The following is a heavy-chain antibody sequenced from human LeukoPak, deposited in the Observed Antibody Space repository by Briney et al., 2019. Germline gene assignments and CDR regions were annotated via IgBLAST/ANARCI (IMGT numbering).Heavy chain of an antibody. Sequence: SVKVSCKASGGTFSSYAISWVRQAPGQGLEWMGGIIPIFGTANYAQEFQGRVTITADESTSTAYMELSSLRSEDTAVYYCAYTAMVSDVPSKKTPGYFDLWGRGTLVTVSS. V-gene: IGHV1-69*01. CDR2: IIPIFGTA. CDR1: GGTFSSYA. D-gene: IGHD5-18*01. CDR3: AYTAMVSDVPSKKTPGYFDL. J-gene: IGHJ2*01.